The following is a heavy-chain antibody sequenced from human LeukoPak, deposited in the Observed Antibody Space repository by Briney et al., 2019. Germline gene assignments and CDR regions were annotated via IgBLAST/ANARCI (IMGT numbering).Heavy chain of an antibody. Sequence: GSLRLSCAASGFTFSGYSMNWVRQPPGKGLEWIASINYSGSTYYNPSLKSRVTISVDTSENQFSLKLSSVTAADTAVYYCARHLRGEQQLSGFDYWCQGTPVTVSS. CDR1: GFTFSGYS. D-gene: IGHD6-13*01. V-gene: IGHV4-38-2*01. J-gene: IGHJ4*02. CDR3: ARHLRGEQQLSGFDY. CDR2: INYSGST.